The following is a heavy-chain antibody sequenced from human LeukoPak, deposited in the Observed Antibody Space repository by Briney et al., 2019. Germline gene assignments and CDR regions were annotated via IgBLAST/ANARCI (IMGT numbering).Heavy chain of an antibody. J-gene: IGHJ4*02. CDR3: ARFGARGSSGYGFDY. V-gene: IGHV3-7*01. CDR1: GFTLSTYW. D-gene: IGHD5-12*01. CDR2: IKQDGSEK. Sequence: QTGESLKISCAASGFTLSTYWMSWVRQAPGKGLEWVANIKQDGSEKFYVDSVKGRFSISRDNAKNSLYLQMNSLRAEDTAFYYCARFGARGSSGYGFDYWGQGILVTVSS.